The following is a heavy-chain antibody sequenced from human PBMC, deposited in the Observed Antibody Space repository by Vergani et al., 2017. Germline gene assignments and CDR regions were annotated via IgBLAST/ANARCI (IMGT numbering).Heavy chain of an antibody. Sequence: QVQLVQSGAEVQKPGASVKVSCKASGYTFTGYYMHWVRQPPGQGLEWMGWINPNSGGTNYAQKFQGRVIMTRDTSISTASMELSRLRSDDTAVYYCARLYCSSTSCYQGDDAFDIWGKGTMVTVSS. CDR2: INPNSGGT. D-gene: IGHD2-2*01. CDR1: GYTFTGYY. J-gene: IGHJ3*02. V-gene: IGHV1-2*02. CDR3: ARLYCSSTSCYQGDDAFDI.